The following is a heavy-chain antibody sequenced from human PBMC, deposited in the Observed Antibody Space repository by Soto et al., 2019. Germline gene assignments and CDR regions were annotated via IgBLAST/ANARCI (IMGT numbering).Heavy chain of an antibody. J-gene: IGHJ4*02. Sequence: EVQLLESGGGLVQPGGSLRLSCAASGFTFSSYAMRWVRQAPGKGLEWVSAISGSGGSTYYADSVKGRVTISRDDSKNTVYLQRNRLRGEDTAVYYCARRGSGSYYDYWGQGTLVTVSS. D-gene: IGHD1-26*01. CDR2: ISGSGGST. V-gene: IGHV3-23*01. CDR3: ARRGSGSYYDY. CDR1: GFTFSSYA.